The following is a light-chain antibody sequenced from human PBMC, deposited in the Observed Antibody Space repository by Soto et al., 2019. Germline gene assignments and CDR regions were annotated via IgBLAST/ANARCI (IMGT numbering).Light chain of an antibody. CDR1: QSVSSSY. Sequence: EIVLTQSPGTLSLSPGERATLSCRASQSVSSSYLAWYQQKPGQAPRLLIYGASSRATGIPDRFSSSGSGTDFTLTISRLEPEDFAVYYCQQYGSSPPEWTFGQGTKVEIK. V-gene: IGKV3-20*01. J-gene: IGKJ1*01. CDR2: GAS. CDR3: QQYGSSPPEWT.